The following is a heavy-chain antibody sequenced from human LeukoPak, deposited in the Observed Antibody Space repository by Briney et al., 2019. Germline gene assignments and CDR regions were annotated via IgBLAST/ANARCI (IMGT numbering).Heavy chain of an antibody. Sequence: SETLSLTCAVYGGSFSGHYWSWIRQPPGKGLEWIGEINHSGSTNSNPSLKNRVTISVDTSKNQFSLNLSSVTAADTAVYYCARAADGYNFFDYWGQGALVTVSS. V-gene: IGHV4-34*01. CDR3: ARAADGYNFFDY. D-gene: IGHD5-24*01. CDR2: INHSGST. CDR1: GGSFSGHY. J-gene: IGHJ4*02.